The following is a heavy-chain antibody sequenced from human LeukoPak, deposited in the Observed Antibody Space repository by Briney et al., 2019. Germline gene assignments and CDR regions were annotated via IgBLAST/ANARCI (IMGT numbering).Heavy chain of an antibody. J-gene: IGHJ4*02. CDR2: INPNNGDT. CDR1: GYTFIFHY. Sequence: ASVKVSCKASGYTFIFHYIHWVRQAPGQGLEWMGWINPNNGDTKYAQKFQGRVTMTSDTSITTAYMELSRLRSDDTAVYYCARLNYYGSGSYYTGGYWGQGTLVTVSS. V-gene: IGHV1-2*02. CDR3: ARLNYYGSGSYYTGGY. D-gene: IGHD3-10*01.